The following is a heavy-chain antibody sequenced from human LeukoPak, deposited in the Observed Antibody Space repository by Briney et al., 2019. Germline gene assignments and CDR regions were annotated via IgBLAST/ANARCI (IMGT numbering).Heavy chain of an antibody. CDR3: ARGANGYSGSYYPPDY. Sequence: ASVKVSCKASGYTFTTYDINWVRQATGQGLEWMGWMNPNSGNTVYAQKFQGRVTFTRNPSINTAYMELSSLRSEDTAVYYCARGANGYSGSYYPPDYWGQGTLVTVSS. J-gene: IGHJ4*02. V-gene: IGHV1-8*03. D-gene: IGHD1-26*01. CDR2: MNPNSGNT. CDR1: GYTFTTYD.